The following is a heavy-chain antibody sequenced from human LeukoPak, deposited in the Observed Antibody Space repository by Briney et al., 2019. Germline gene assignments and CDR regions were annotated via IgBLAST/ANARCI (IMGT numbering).Heavy chain of an antibody. CDR2: IIPIFGIA. V-gene: IGHV1-69*04. Sequence: GASVKVSCKASGGTFSSYAISWVRQAPGQGLEWMGRIIPIFGIANYAQKFLGRVTITADKSTSTAYMELSSLRSEDTAVYYCARDRERTVTTNRWFDPWGQGTLVTVSS. J-gene: IGHJ5*02. CDR1: GGTFSSYA. D-gene: IGHD4-17*01. CDR3: ARDRERTVTTNRWFDP.